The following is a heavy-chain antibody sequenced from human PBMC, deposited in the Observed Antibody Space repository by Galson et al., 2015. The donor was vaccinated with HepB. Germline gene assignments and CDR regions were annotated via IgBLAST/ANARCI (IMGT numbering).Heavy chain of an antibody. CDR2: MNPNSGNT. D-gene: IGHD3-3*01. J-gene: IGHJ4*02. V-gene: IGHV1-8*01. CDR3: VRVKKGFWDDYYRTFDY. CDR1: GYTFTSYD. Sequence: SVKVSCKASGYTFTSYDINWVRQATGQGLEWMGWMNPNSGNTGYAQKFQGRVTMTRDTSISTAYMELSSLRSEDTAVYYCVRVKKGFWDDYYRTFDYWGQGTLVTVSS.